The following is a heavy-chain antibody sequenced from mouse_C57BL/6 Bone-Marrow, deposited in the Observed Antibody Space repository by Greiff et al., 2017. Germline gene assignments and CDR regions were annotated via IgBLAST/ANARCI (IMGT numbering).Heavy chain of an antibody. J-gene: IGHJ1*03. V-gene: IGHV14-1*01. CDR3: TITTVVYWYFDV. CDR2: IDPEDGDT. D-gene: IGHD1-1*01. Sequence: EVMLVESGAELVRPGASVKLSCTASGFNIKDYYMHWVKQRPEQGLEWIGRIDPEDGDTEYAAKFQGKATMTADTSSNTAYLQLSSLTSEDTAVYYCTITTVVYWYFDVWGTGTTVTVSS. CDR1: GFNIKDYY.